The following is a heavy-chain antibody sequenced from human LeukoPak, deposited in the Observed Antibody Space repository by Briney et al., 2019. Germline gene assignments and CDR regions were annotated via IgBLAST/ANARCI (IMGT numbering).Heavy chain of an antibody. J-gene: IGHJ3*02. CDR2: IYTSGST. V-gene: IGHV4-4*07. CDR1: GGSFSGYY. CDR3: ARDGSYYAFEAFDI. Sequence: PSETLSLTCAVYGGSFSGYYWSWIRQPAGKGLEWIGRIYTSGSTNYNPSLKSRVTMSVDTSKNQFSLKLSSVTAADTAVYYCARDGSYYAFEAFDIWGQGTMVTVSS. D-gene: IGHD1-26*01.